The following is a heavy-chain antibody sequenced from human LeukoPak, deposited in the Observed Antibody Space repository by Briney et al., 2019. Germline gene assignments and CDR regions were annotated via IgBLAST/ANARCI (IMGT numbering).Heavy chain of an antibody. Sequence: SETPSLTCAVYGGSFSGYYWSWIRQPPGKGLEWIGEISHSGSTNYNPSLKSRVTISVDTSKNQFSLKLSSVTAADTAVYYCARGGGRDIRFLEWLLYGDFDYWGQGTLVTVSS. V-gene: IGHV4-34*01. D-gene: IGHD3-3*01. CDR1: GGSFSGYY. J-gene: IGHJ4*02. CDR2: ISHSGST. CDR3: ARGGGRDIRFLEWLLYGDFDY.